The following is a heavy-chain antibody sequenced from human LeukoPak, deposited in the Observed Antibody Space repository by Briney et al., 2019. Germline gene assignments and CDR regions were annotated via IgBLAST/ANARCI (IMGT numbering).Heavy chain of an antibody. CDR1: GFTFHDCT. J-gene: IGHJ4*02. Sequence: GGSLRLSCAASGFTFHDCTMHWVRQVPGKGLEWVSGITWDSGSTDYADSVQGRFTISRDNAKNSLYVQMDSLRPEDTALYYCVTSNWGSPFDYWGQGTLVTVSS. CDR2: ITWDSGST. D-gene: IGHD7-27*01. V-gene: IGHV3-9*01. CDR3: VTSNWGSPFDY.